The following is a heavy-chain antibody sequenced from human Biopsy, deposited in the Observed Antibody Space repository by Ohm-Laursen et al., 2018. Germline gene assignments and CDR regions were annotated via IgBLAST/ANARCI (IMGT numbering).Heavy chain of an antibody. CDR3: ARNRIYDTSGFYYHWYFDL. CDR2: LYYSGST. CDR1: GGSISSVGYY. J-gene: IGHJ2*01. Sequence: TLSLTCSVSGGSISSVGYYWNWVRQHPGKGLEWIGYLYYSGSTYYNPSLKSRVSISGDTPRNQFSLNLSSVTAADTAIYYCARNRIYDTSGFYYHWYFDLWGRGTLVTVSS. D-gene: IGHD3-22*01. V-gene: IGHV4-31*03.